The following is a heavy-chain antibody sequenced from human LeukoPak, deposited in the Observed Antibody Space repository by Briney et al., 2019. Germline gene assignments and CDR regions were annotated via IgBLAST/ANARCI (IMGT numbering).Heavy chain of an antibody. V-gene: IGHV3-30-3*01. CDR3: ARDRTETAIDY. CDR1: GFTFSSYA. D-gene: IGHD2-21*02. Sequence: GGSLRLSCAASGFTFSSYAMHWVRQAPGKGLERVAVISYDGSNKYYADSVKGRFTISRDNSKNTLYLQMNSLRAEDTAVYYCARDRTETAIDYWGQGTLVTVSS. J-gene: IGHJ4*02. CDR2: ISYDGSNK.